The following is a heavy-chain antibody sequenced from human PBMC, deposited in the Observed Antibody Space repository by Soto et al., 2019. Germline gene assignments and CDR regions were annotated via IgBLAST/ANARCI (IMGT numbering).Heavy chain of an antibody. V-gene: IGHV4-59*01. Sequence: PQNLSHPSTVSAGSLRTYYCSWIRQPPEKGQEWIGYIYYSGRTNYNPSLKSRVTISVDTSKNQFSLKLSSVTAADTAVYYCARARGIMILGAGYYCDVMSFCGQGTTVPGSS. J-gene: IGHJ6*01. CDR2: IYYSGRT. CDR1: AGSLRTYY. D-gene: IGHD3-16*01. CDR3: ARARGIMILGAGYYCDVMSF.